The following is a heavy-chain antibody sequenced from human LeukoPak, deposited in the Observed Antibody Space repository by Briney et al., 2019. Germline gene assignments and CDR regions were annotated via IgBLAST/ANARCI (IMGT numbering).Heavy chain of an antibody. CDR3: ARRSSSAYFYGFDY. V-gene: IGHV4-39*01. J-gene: IGHJ4*02. D-gene: IGHD3-22*01. Sequence: SETLSLTCTVSGGSTGSSNYYWGWIRQPPGEELEWIGTIYYSGSTYYNPSLKSRVTVSMDTSKNQFSLKLSSVTAADTAIYYCARRSSSAYFYGFDYWGQGTLVTVSS. CDR1: GGSTGSSNYY. CDR2: IYYSGST.